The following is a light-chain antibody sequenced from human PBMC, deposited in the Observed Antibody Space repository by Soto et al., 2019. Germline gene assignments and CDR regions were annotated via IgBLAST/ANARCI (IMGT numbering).Light chain of an antibody. V-gene: IGKV1-39*01. CDR2: AAS. CDR1: QSIANY. J-gene: IGKJ5*01. Sequence: DIQITQSPSSRSASVGDRVTITCRASQSIANYLNWYQRKPGKAPKLLIYAASSLQIGVPSRFSGGGFGTDFTLTISSLQTEDFATYYCQQNYSPPPITFGQGTRLEIK. CDR3: QQNYSPPPIT.